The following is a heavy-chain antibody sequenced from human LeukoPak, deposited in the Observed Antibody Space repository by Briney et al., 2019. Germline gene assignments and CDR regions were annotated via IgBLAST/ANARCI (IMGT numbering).Heavy chain of an antibody. D-gene: IGHD1-26*01. V-gene: IGHV1-69*04. CDR3: AREGGSYYEDRGD. CDR1: GGTFSSYA. CDR2: IIPTLGIA. Sequence: SVKASCKASGGTFSSYAISWVRQAPGQGLEWMGRIIPTLGIANYAQKLQGRVTITADKSTSTAYMELSSLRSEDTAVYYCAREGGSYYEDRGDWGQGTLVSVSS. J-gene: IGHJ4*02.